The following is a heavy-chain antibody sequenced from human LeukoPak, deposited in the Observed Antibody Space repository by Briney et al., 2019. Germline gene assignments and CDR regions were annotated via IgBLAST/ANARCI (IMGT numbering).Heavy chain of an antibody. Sequence: SETLSLTCTVSGGSISSYYWSWIRQPPGKGLEWIGYIYYSGSTNYNPSLKSRVTISVDTSKNQFSLKLSSVTAADTAVYYCARAGSSGWLFDYWGQGTLVTVSS. CDR3: ARAGSSGWLFDY. V-gene: IGHV4-59*01. CDR2: IYYSGST. D-gene: IGHD6-19*01. CDR1: GGSISSYY. J-gene: IGHJ4*02.